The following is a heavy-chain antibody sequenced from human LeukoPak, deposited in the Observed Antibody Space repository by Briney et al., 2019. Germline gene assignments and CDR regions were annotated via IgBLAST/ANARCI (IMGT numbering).Heavy chain of an antibody. CDR1: GFTVSSNY. Sequence: GGSLRLSCAASGFTVSSNYMSWVRQAPGKGLEWVSVIYSGGSTYYADSAKGRFTISRDNSKNTPYLQMNSLRAEDTAVYYCASPGALGELLGNWGQGTLVTVSS. CDR3: ASPGALGELLGN. CDR2: IYSGGST. J-gene: IGHJ4*02. V-gene: IGHV3-53*01. D-gene: IGHD1-26*01.